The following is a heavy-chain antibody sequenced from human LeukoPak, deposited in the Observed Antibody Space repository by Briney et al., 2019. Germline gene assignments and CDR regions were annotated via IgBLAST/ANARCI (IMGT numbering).Heavy chain of an antibody. V-gene: IGHV4-34*01. CDR1: GGSFSGYY. Sequence: SETLSLTCAVYGGSFSGYYWSWIRQPPGKGLEWIGEINHSGSTNYNPSLKSRVTISVDTSKNQFSLKLSSVTAADTAVYYCARDHLHYDILTGYTKGDDAFDIWGQGTMVTVSS. J-gene: IGHJ3*02. CDR3: ARDHLHYDILTGYTKGDDAFDI. CDR2: INHSGST. D-gene: IGHD3-9*01.